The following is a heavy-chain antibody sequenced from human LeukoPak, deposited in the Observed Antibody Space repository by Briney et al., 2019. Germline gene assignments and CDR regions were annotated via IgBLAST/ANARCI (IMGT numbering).Heavy chain of an antibody. CDR1: GFTFSSAW. D-gene: IGHD4-17*01. Sequence: GGSLRLSCAASGFTFSSAWIHWVRQAPGKGLVWVSRLNSDVNGTNYADSVKGRFTVSRDNAKNTFYLQMNSLRVEDSAVYYCAREEFYGASGLDYWGQGTLVTVSS. CDR2: LNSDVNGT. J-gene: IGHJ4*02. CDR3: AREEFYGASGLDY. V-gene: IGHV3-74*01.